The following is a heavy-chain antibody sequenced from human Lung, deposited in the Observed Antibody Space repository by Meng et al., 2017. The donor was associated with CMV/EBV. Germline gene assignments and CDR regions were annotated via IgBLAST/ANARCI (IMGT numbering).Heavy chain of an antibody. J-gene: IGHJ5*02. CDR3: IWHTTTSCYVDL. CDR1: GLTFRDAW. D-gene: IGHD2-2*01. Sequence: GGSLRLXCSVSGLTFRDAWMSWVRQAPGKGLEWVGRFKTNTGAGTMDYAAPVKGRFTISRDISKNTRYLQMDSLKTEDTGMYYCIWHTTTSCYVDLWGPGTLVTVSS. V-gene: IGHV3-15*01. CDR2: FKTNTGAGTM.